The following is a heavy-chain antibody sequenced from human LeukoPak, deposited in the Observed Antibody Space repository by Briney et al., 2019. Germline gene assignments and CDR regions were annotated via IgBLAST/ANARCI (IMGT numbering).Heavy chain of an antibody. D-gene: IGHD3-22*01. J-gene: IGHJ4*02. V-gene: IGHV3-21*01. CDR2: ISSSSSYI. CDR3: AKSTVYYDSSGYPDGGSDY. CDR1: GFTFSSCS. Sequence: GGSLRLSCAASGFTFSSCSMNWVRQAPGKGLEWVSSISSSSSYIYYADSVKGRFTISRDNSKNTLYLQMNSLRAEDTAVYYCAKSTVYYDSSGYPDGGSDYRGQGTLVTVSS.